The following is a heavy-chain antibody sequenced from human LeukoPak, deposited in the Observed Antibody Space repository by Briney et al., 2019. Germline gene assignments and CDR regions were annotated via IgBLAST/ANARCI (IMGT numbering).Heavy chain of an antibody. CDR1: GASISSGGYS. Sequence: SETLSLTCTVSGASISSGGYSWSWIRQHPGKGLEWIGYIYYSGSTYYNPSLKSRVTISVDTSKNQFSLKLSSVTAADTAVYYCASSPYDSSGYLDYWGQGTLVTVSS. J-gene: IGHJ4*02. D-gene: IGHD3-22*01. V-gene: IGHV4-31*03. CDR2: IYYSGST. CDR3: ASSPYDSSGYLDY.